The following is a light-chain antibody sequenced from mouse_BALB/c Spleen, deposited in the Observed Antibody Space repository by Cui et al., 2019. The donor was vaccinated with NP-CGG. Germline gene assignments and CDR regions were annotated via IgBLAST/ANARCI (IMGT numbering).Light chain of an antibody. V-gene: IGLV1*01. J-gene: IGLJ1*01. CDR3: ALWYSNHWV. CDR1: TGAFTTSNY. Sequence: QAVVTPESALTTSPGETVTLTCRSSTGAFTTSNYANWVQEKPEHLFTGLIGGTNNRVPGVPARFSGSLIGDKAALTITGAQTEDEAIYFCALWYSNHWVFGGGTKLTVL. CDR2: GTN.